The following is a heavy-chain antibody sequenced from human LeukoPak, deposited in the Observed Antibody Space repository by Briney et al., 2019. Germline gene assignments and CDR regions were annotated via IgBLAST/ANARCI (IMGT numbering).Heavy chain of an antibody. Sequence: GESLKISCKGSGYSFTSYWIGWVRQAPGKGLEWVANIKQDGSEKYYVDSVKGRFTISRDNSKNTLYLQMNSLRAEDTAVYYCARAGTSDYSNYVDWVYFDYWGQGTLVTVSS. CDR3: ARAGTSDYSNYVDWVYFDY. CDR1: GYSFTSYW. D-gene: IGHD4-11*01. V-gene: IGHV3-7*04. CDR2: IKQDGSEK. J-gene: IGHJ4*02.